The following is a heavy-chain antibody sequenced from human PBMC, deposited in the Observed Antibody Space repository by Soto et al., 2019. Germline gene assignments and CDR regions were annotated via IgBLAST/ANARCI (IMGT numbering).Heavy chain of an antibody. J-gene: IGHJ6*02. CDR2: INPNSGGT. CDR3: ARGSCSSTSCYGYYYYGMDV. V-gene: IGHV1-2*04. D-gene: IGHD2-2*01. Sequence: GASVKVSCKASGYTFTGYYMHWVRQAPGQGLERMGWINPNSGGTNYAQKFQGWVTMTRDTSISTAYMELSRLRSDDTAVYYCARGSCSSTSCYGYYYYGMDVWGQGTTVTVSS. CDR1: GYTFTGYY.